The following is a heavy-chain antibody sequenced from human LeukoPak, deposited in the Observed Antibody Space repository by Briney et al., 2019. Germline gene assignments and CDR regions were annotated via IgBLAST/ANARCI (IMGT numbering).Heavy chain of an antibody. CDR3: ARIGAYYYYDYMDV. Sequence: SETLSLTCSVSGGSISSYYWSWIRQPPGKGLEWIGYIYYSGSTNYNPSLKSRVTISVDTSKNQFSLKLSSVTAADTAVYYCARIGAYYYYDYMDVWAKGIMVTVSS. V-gene: IGHV4-59*01. J-gene: IGHJ6*03. CDR2: IYYSGST. CDR1: GGSISSYY. D-gene: IGHD1-26*01.